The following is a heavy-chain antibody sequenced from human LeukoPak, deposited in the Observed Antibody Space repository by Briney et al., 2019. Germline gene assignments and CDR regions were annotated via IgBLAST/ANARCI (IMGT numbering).Heavy chain of an antibody. CDR3: TRVSYYGTQPPD. J-gene: IGHJ4*02. V-gene: IGHV4-39*07. Sequence: SETPSLTCTVSGGSISSSSYYWGWIRQPPGKGPEWIGSIYYSGSTYYNPSLKSRVTISVDTSKNQFSLKLSSVTAADTAVYYCTRVSYYGTQPPDWGQGTLVTVSS. CDR2: IYYSGST. CDR1: GGSISSSSYY. D-gene: IGHD3-10*01.